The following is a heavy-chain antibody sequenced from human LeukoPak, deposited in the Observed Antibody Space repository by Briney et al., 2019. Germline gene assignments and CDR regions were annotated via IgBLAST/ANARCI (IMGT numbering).Heavy chain of an antibody. CDR1: GFTFSSYA. V-gene: IGHV3-30*04. D-gene: IGHD1-7*01. J-gene: IGHJ4*02. Sequence: GRSLRLSCAASGFTFSSYAMHWVRQAPGKGLEWVAVISYDGSNKYYADSVKGRFTISRDNSKNTLYLQMNSLRAEDTAVYYCAKGWLELTSGYFDYWGQGTLVTVSS. CDR2: ISYDGSNK. CDR3: AKGWLELTSGYFDY.